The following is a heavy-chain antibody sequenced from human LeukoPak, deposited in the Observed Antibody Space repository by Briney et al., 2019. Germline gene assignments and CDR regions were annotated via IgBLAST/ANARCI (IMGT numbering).Heavy chain of an antibody. CDR2: INHSGST. D-gene: IGHD3-3*01. J-gene: IGHJ6*02. CDR3: ARGGDYDFWSGYPGPYYYYGMGV. V-gene: IGHV4-34*01. CDR1: GGSFSGYY. Sequence: SETLSLTCAVYGGSFSGYYWSWIRQPPGKGLEWIGEINHSGSTNYNPSLKSRVTISVDTSKNQFSLKLSSVTAADTAVYYCARGGDYDFWSGYPGPYYYYGMGVWGQGTTVTVSS.